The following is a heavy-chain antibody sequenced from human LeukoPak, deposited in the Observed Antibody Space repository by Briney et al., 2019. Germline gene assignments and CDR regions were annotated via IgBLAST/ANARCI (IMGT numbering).Heavy chain of an antibody. J-gene: IGHJ4*02. Sequence: GASVKVSCKASGYTCTGYYMHWVRQAPGQGLEWMGWINPNSGGTNYAQKFQGRVTMTRDTSISTAYMELSRLRSDDTAVYYCAREVYIAAAGPGFDYWGQGTLVTVSS. D-gene: IGHD6-13*01. V-gene: IGHV1-2*02. CDR3: AREVYIAAAGPGFDY. CDR1: GYTCTGYY. CDR2: INPNSGGT.